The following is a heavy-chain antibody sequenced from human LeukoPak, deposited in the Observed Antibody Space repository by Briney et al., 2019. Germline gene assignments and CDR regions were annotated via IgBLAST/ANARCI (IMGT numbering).Heavy chain of an antibody. CDR3: ITWRWFDP. V-gene: IGHV3-15*01. Sequence: VGSLRLSCAASGFTFPNTWMSWVRQAPGKGLEWVGRIKSKTDGGTADYAAPGKGRFTISRDDSKNTMYLQMNSLKTEDTAVYYCITWRWFDPWGQGTLVTVSS. J-gene: IGHJ5*02. CDR1: GFTFPNTW. CDR2: IKSKTDGGTA.